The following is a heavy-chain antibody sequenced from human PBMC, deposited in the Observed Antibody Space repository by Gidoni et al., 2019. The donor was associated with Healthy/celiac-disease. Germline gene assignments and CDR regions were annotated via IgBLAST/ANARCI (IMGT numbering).Heavy chain of an antibody. CDR2: IYTSGST. Sequence: QVQLQESGPGLVKPSETLSLTCTASGGSISSYYWRWIRQPAGKGLEWIGRIYTSGSTNYNPSLKSRVTMSVDTSKNQFSLKLSSVTAADTAVYYCARDGGYCSSTSCRPYNWFDPWGQGTLVTVSS. CDR3: ARDGGYCSSTSCRPYNWFDP. J-gene: IGHJ5*02. D-gene: IGHD2-2*01. CDR1: GGSISSYY. V-gene: IGHV4-4*07.